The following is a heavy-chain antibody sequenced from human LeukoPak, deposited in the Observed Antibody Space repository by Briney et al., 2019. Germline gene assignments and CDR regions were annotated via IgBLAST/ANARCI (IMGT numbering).Heavy chain of an antibody. D-gene: IGHD2-2*01. Sequence: ASVKVFSKASGYTFTGYYMHWVRQAPGQGLEWMGWVIPNSGGTNYAQKFQGRVTMTRDTSISTVYMELSRLRSDDTAVYYCARDGPYCSSTSCFLFDPWGQGTLVTVSS. CDR2: VIPNSGGT. V-gene: IGHV1-2*02. J-gene: IGHJ5*02. CDR3: ARDGPYCSSTSCFLFDP. CDR1: GYTFTGYY.